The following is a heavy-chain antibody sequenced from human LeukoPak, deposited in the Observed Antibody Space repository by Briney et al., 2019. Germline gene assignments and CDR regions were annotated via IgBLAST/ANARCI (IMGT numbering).Heavy chain of an antibody. CDR1: GGSISSYY. CDR3: GRHNSVGAGVNYFDY. V-gene: IGHV4-59*08. D-gene: IGHD1-26*01. CDR2: IYYSGST. J-gene: IGHJ4*01. Sequence: SETLSLTCTVSGGSISSYYRSWIRQPPGKGLEWIGYIYYSGSTNYNPSLKRRVTISVDTSKKQLLLKMRSVTAADTAVYYCGRHNSVGAGVNYFDYCGPGTLVTLSS.